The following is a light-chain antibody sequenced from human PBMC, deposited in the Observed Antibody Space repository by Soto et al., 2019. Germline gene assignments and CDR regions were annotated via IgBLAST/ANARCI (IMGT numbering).Light chain of an antibody. CDR1: NNDIGGYTY. CDR3: CSYVGATTYV. J-gene: IGLJ1*01. V-gene: IGLV2-8*01. CDR2: EVN. Sequence: QSALTQPPSASGSPGQSVTISCTGTNNDIGGYTYVSWYQQLPGKAPKLMIYEVNKRPSGVSNRFSGSQSGTTASLTISGLQAEDEADYYCCSYVGATTYVFGSGTKVTVL.